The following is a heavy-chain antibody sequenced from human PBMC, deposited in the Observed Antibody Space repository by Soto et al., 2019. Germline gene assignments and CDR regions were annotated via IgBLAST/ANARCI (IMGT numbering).Heavy chain of an antibody. Sequence: XGTLSLTCAVYGGSFSGYYWSWIRQPPGKGLEWIGEINHSGSTNYNPSLKSRVTISVDTSKNQFSLKLSSVTAADTAVYYCARGRRIAARYYFDYWGQGTLVTVSS. D-gene: IGHD6-6*01. CDR3: ARGRRIAARYYFDY. CDR1: GGSFSGYY. V-gene: IGHV4-34*01. CDR2: INHSGST. J-gene: IGHJ4*02.